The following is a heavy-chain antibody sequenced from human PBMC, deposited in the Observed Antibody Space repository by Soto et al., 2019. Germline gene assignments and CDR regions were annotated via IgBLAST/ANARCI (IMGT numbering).Heavy chain of an antibody. Sequence: QVKLVESGGGVVQPGRSLRLSCAVSGFTFSKYAMHWVRQAPGKELEWVAIISGDVSSRYYADSVKGRFTISRDNSRNTLYLIMNSLRAEDTAVYYCARDWYSGTYYADFWGQGTLVTVSS. D-gene: IGHD1-26*01. CDR2: ISGDVSSR. CDR1: GFTFSKYA. V-gene: IGHV3-30*04. J-gene: IGHJ4*02. CDR3: ARDWYSGTYYADF.